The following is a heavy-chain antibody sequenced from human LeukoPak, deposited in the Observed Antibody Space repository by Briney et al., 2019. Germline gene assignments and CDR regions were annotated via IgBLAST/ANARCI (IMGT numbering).Heavy chain of an antibody. Sequence: PSETLSLTCTVPGGSISSYSWSWIRQSPGKGLEWIGSFVTTARTYNPSFKSRVAMSLDTSKNQFSLSLKSLTTADSAIYYCARDTSVASGMQHWGQGTLVTVSS. CDR3: ARDTSVASGMQH. V-gene: IGHV4-59*01. D-gene: IGHD6-19*01. CDR2: FVTTAR. CDR1: GGSISSYS. J-gene: IGHJ1*01.